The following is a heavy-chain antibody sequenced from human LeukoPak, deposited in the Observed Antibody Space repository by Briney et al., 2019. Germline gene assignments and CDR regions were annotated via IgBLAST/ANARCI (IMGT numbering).Heavy chain of an antibody. V-gene: IGHV4-38-2*02. CDR1: GYSISSGYY. Sequence: SETLSLTCTVSGYSISSGYYWGWIRQPPGKGLEWIGSIYHSGSTYYNPSLKSRVTISVDTSKNQFSLKLSSVTAADTAMYYCASGEPAYCGGDCSAHWGQGTLVTVSS. CDR2: IYHSGST. J-gene: IGHJ4*02. D-gene: IGHD2-21*02. CDR3: ASGEPAYCGGDCSAH.